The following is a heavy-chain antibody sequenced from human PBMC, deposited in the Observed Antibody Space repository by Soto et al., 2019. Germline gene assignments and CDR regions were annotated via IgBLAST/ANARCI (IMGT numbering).Heavy chain of an antibody. J-gene: IGHJ5*02. CDR3: ARSSGGNFGIIIEGSNWFDP. CDR2: INPHGGST. CDR1: GDTFTSYY. D-gene: IGHD3-3*01. V-gene: IGHV1-46*01. Sequence: ASVKVSCKAPGDTFTSYYLNWVRQAPGQGLEWMGVINPHGGSTKYAQKFHGRVTMTRDTSRSTVYMELRSLRSDDTDIYYCARSSGGNFGIIIEGSNWFDPWGQGTLVTVSS.